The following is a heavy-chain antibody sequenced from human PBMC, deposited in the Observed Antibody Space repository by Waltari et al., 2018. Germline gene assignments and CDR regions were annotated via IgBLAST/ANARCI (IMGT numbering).Heavy chain of an antibody. CDR2: SYYSGST. CDR3: ARGGRRQDVGYFDN. V-gene: IGHV4-59*01. CDR1: GVSISSYY. Sequence: QVQLPDSGPGLLKPSQTLTLTCTVPGVSISSYYWLRLRPPPGKGLELNGYSYYSGSTNNNHSLKSRVTISVDTAKNQYSLKLSSVTAADTAVDDCARGGRRQDVGYFDNWGQGTLVTVSS. J-gene: IGHJ4*02. D-gene: IGHD3-22*01.